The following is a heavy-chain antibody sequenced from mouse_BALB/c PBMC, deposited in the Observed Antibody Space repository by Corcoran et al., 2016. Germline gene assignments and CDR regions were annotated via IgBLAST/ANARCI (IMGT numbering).Heavy chain of an antibody. CDR3: ARDALFYGYFDV. V-gene: IGHV3-6*02. D-gene: IGHD1-1*02. CDR2: ISYDGSN. Sequence: DVQLQESGPGLVKPSQSLSLTCSVTGYSITSGYYWNWIRQFPGNKLEWMGYISYDGSNNYNPSLKNRISITRDTSKNQFFLKLNSVTTEDTATYYCARDALFYGYFDVWGAGTTVTVSS. CDR1: GYSITSGYY. J-gene: IGHJ1*01.